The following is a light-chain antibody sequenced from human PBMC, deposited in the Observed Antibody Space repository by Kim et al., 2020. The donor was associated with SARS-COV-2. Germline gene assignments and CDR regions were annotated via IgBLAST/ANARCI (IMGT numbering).Light chain of an antibody. J-gene: IGKJ2*01. V-gene: IGKV3-20*01. Sequence: SLSAGGKATLSCRASQSVNSNYLAWYQQKPGQAPRLLIYGASSRATGIPGRFSGSGSGTDFTLSISRLEPEDFAVYYCQQYGNSYTFGQGTKLEI. CDR3: QQYGNSYT. CDR1: QSVNSNY. CDR2: GAS.